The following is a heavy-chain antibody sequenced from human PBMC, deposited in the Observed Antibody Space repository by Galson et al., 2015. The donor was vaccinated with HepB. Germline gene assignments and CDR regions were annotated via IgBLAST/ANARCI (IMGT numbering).Heavy chain of an antibody. J-gene: IGHJ3*02. V-gene: IGHV3-21*01. Sequence: SLRLSCAVSGFIFSPYSINWVRQAPGKGLECVSSISRTGTYIYYADSVKGRFTISRDNAKNSVFLQMNSLRVEDTAIYYCAGDDYGDYVEAFDIWGQGTMVTVSS. CDR1: GFIFSPYS. D-gene: IGHD4-17*01. CDR3: AGDDYGDYVEAFDI. CDR2: ISRTGTYI.